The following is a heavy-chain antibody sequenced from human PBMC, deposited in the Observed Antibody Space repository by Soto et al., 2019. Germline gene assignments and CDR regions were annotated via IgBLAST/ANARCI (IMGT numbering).Heavy chain of an antibody. D-gene: IGHD3-22*01. CDR1: GFTFSSYW. Sequence: LRLSCAASGFTFSSYWMHWVRQAPGKGLVWVSGINGDGSTATYADSVKGRFIISRDNAKNMLYLQMNSLTAEDTAVYYCARPRYDGSGTPFDHWGQGTLVTVSS. CDR3: ARPRYDGSGTPFDH. J-gene: IGHJ4*02. CDR2: INGDGSTA. V-gene: IGHV3-74*01.